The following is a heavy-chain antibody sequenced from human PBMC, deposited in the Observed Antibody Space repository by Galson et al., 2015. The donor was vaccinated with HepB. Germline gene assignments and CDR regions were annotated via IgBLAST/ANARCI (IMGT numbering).Heavy chain of an antibody. D-gene: IGHD4-23*01. V-gene: IGHV3-15*01. CDR3: TKATVEIDY. Sequence: LRLSCAVSGFSFKNAWMSWVRQAPGKGLEWVGRIKSKSDGGTPDYAAPVRGRFTISRDDSKNTVYLHMNSLKTEDTGVYYCTKATVEIDYWGQGTLVTVSS. CDR2: IKSKSDGGTP. CDR1: GFSFKNAW. J-gene: IGHJ4*02.